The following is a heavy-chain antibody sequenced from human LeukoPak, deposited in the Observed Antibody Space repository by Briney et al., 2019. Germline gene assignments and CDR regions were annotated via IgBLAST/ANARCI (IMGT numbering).Heavy chain of an antibody. CDR1: GYTFTTYD. V-gene: IGHV1-8*03. Sequence: ASAKVSCKASGYTFTTYDISCGQHSTGQGPERRGWMSLHNDYTGYAQNFQGRVTFSRDTSISTTYMELSSLKSEDTAVYYCAREAPVGRGGTFDYWGQGSLVTVSS. J-gene: IGHJ4*02. CDR2: MSLHNDYT. CDR3: AREAPVGRGGTFDY. D-gene: IGHD3-10*01.